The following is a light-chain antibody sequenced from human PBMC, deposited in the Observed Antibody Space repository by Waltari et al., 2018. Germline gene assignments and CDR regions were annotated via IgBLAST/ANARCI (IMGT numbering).Light chain of an antibody. CDR3: QHHVRLPAT. Sequence: EIVLKQSPGTLSLSPGERATLSCRASQGVNTYLAWYQQKPGQAPRLLIDAASTRAAGIPDRFSGSGSGTDFSLTISRLEAEDFAVYYCQHHVRLPATFGQGTKVEIK. V-gene: IGKV3-20*01. CDR1: QGVNTY. CDR2: AAS. J-gene: IGKJ1*01.